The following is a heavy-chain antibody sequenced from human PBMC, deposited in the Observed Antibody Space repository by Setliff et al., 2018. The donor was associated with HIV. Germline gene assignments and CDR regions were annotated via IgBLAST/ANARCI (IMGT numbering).Heavy chain of an antibody. D-gene: IGHD3-22*01. V-gene: IGHV1-69*10. CDR2: IIPILGIA. CDR1: GGTFSSYA. Sequence: RASVKVSCKASGGTFSSYAISWVRQAPGQGLEWMGGIIPILGIANYAQKFQGRVTITADESTSTAYMELSSLRSEDTAVYYCARDPFLDYYDDSGYPGGAFDIWGQGTMVTVSS. CDR3: ARDPFLDYYDDSGYPGGAFDI. J-gene: IGHJ3*02.